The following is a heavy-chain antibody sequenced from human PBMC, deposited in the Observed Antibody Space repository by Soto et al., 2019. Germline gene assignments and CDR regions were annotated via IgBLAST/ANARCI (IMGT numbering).Heavy chain of an antibody. Sequence: SETLSLTCTVSGGSISSGGYYWSWIRQHPGKGLEWIGYIYYSGSTYYNPSLKSRVTISVDTSKNQLSLKLSSVTAADTAVYYCARDRVGGGDRHAFDIWGQGTMVTVSS. CDR3: ARDRVGGGDRHAFDI. CDR1: GGSISSGGYY. V-gene: IGHV4-31*03. CDR2: IYYSGST. D-gene: IGHD2-21*02. J-gene: IGHJ3*02.